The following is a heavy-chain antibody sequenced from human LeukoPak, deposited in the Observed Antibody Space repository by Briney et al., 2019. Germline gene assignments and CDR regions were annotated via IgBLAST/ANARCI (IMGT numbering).Heavy chain of an antibody. V-gene: IGHV1-69*05. CDR2: IIPIFGST. CDR1: GGTLSSHG. J-gene: IGHJ4*02. D-gene: IGHD3-22*01. CDR3: ARRWPHSSGYYLFDY. Sequence: SVKVSCKASGGTLSSHGFSWVRQAPGQGLEWMGGIIPIFGSTNYAQKFQGRATITTDESTSTGYMELSSLRSEDTAVYYCARRWPHSSGYYLFDYWGQGTLVTVSS.